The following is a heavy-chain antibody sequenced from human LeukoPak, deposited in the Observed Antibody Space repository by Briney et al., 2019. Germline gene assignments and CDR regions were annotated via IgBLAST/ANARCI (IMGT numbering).Heavy chain of an antibody. D-gene: IGHD3-22*01. J-gene: IGHJ4*02. CDR2: INPSGGGT. V-gene: IGHV1-46*01. Sequence: ASVKVSCKASGYTFTTYYLHWVRQAPGQGLEWMGMINPSGGGTYYAQKFQGRVTMTRDTPTSIIYMELSSLRSEDTAVYYCARDYYDSSSSYSYFDYWGQGTLVTVSP. CDR3: ARDYYDSSSSYSYFDY. CDR1: GYTFTTYY.